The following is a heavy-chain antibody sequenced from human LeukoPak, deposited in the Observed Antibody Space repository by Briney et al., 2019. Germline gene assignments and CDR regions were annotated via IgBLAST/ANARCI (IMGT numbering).Heavy chain of an antibody. CDR1: GGSITNYW. CDR3: ARVGDWNDLVY. V-gene: IGHV4-59*01. CDR2: IYYSGSTT. Sequence: SETLSLTCTVSGGSITNYWWSWIRQPPGRGLEWIGYIYYSGSTTNYNPSLRGRATISVDASKNQFSLRLRSVTAADTAVYYCARVGDWNDLVYWGQGTLVSVTS. D-gene: IGHD1-1*01. J-gene: IGHJ4*02.